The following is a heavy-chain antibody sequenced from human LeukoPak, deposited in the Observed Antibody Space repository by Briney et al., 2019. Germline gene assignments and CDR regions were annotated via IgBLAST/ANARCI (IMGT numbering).Heavy chain of an antibody. V-gene: IGHV4-34*01. CDR1: GGSFSGYY. CDR3: ARGYGS. J-gene: IGHJ4*02. Sequence: SETLSLTCAVYGGSFSGYYWSWIRQPPGRGLEWIGEINHSGITNYNPSLKSRVTISVDTSKNLFSLKLSSVTAADTAVYYCARGYGSWGQGTLVTVSS. D-gene: IGHD3-10*01. CDR2: INHSGIT.